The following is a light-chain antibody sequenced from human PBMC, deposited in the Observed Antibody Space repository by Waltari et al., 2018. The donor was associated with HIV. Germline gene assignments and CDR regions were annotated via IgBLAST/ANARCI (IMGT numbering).Light chain of an antibody. CDR2: SNN. CDR1: SPNTGSNF. CDR3: AAWDDSLNGHWV. V-gene: IGLV1-44*01. Sequence: QSVLTQPPSASGTPGQRGTISCSGGSPNTGSNFVIWYPQLPGTAPKLLMYSNNQRPSGVPDRFSGSKSGTSASRAISGLQSEDEADYYCAAWDDSLNGHWVFGGGTKVTVL. J-gene: IGLJ3*02.